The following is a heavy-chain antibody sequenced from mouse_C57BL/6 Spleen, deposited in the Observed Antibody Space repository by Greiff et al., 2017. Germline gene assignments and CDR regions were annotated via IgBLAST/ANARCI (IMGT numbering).Heavy chain of an antibody. CDR3: ASVVATPYFDY. J-gene: IGHJ2*01. Sequence: QVQLQQPGAELVKPGASVKLSCKASGYTFTSYWMHWVKQRPGQGLEWIGMIHPNSGSTNYNEKFKSKATLTVDKSSSTAYMQLSSLTSEDSAVYYCASVVATPYFDYWGQGTTLTVSS. CDR2: IHPNSGST. CDR1: GYTFTSYW. D-gene: IGHD1-1*01. V-gene: IGHV1-64*01.